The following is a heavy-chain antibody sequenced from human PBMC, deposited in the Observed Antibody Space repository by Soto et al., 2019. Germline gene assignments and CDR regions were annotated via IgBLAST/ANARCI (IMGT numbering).Heavy chain of an antibody. V-gene: IGHV3-23*01. D-gene: IGHD3-22*01. CDR2: ITGSGGST. J-gene: IGHJ6*02. Sequence: GGSLRLSCAASGFTFSSYAMSWVRQAPGKGLEWVSAITGSGGSTYSADSVKGRFTISRDNSKNSLYLQMNSLRAEDTAVYYCARYDSSGYYWPYYYYGMDVWGQGTTVTVSS. CDR3: ARYDSSGYYWPYYYYGMDV. CDR1: GFTFSSYA.